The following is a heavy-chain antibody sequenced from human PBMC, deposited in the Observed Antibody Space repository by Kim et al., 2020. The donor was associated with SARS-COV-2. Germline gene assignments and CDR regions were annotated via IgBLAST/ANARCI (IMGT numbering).Heavy chain of an antibody. V-gene: IGHV3-30*03. CDR1: GFPFNIFA. CDR2: ISRDTIAT. CDR3: ARDSYRYDS. D-gene: IGHD5-18*01. J-gene: IGHJ4*02. Sequence: GGSLRLSCAASGFPFNIFAMHWVRQAPGKGLEWVSFISRDTIATYYADSVKGRFIVSRDDSTNMLYLQLNNLRAEESAVYYCARDSYRYDSWGRGTLVTVSS.